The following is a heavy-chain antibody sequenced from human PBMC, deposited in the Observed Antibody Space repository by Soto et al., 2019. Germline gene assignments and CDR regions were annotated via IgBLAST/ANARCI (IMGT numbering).Heavy chain of an antibody. CDR2: INPATGAA. V-gene: IGHV1-2*02. CDR3: ARGGGVGVAGSAAFDM. J-gene: IGHJ3*02. Sequence: QLHLVQSGAVVKKPGASVTVSCSASGYPVTAYYMHWVRQAPGRGLEWMGGINPATGAAKYTQTFQGRVTQTSDTSPSTVLMELSGLTSGGTDLFFWARGGGVGVAGSAAFDMWGQGTLVTVSS. D-gene: IGHD3-3*01. CDR1: GYPVTAYY.